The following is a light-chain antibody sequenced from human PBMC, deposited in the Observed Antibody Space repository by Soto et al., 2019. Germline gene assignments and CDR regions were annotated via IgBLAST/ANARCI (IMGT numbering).Light chain of an antibody. J-gene: IGKJ1*01. CDR1: QSISSW. V-gene: IGKV1-5*01. CDR3: QQYNSYSP. CDR2: DAS. Sequence: DIQMTQSPSTLSASVGDRVTITCRASQSISSWLAWYQQKPGKAPQLLVYDASSLESGVPSRFSGSGSGTAFPITISSLQPDDFASYYGQQYNSYSPVGQGTKVEIK.